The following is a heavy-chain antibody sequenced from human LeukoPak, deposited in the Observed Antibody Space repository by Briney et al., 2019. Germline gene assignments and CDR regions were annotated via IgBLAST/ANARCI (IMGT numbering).Heavy chain of an antibody. Sequence: GASVKVSCKASGTTLSNYGITWVRQAPGQGLEWMGWISGYNGNTHYAQKFQGRVTMTTDTSTSTAYMELRSLRSDDTAVYYCAREEGAPIAAANVWGLGTMVTVSS. D-gene: IGHD6-13*01. CDR2: ISGYNGNT. V-gene: IGHV1-18*01. CDR3: AREEGAPIAAANV. J-gene: IGHJ3*01. CDR1: GTTLSNYG.